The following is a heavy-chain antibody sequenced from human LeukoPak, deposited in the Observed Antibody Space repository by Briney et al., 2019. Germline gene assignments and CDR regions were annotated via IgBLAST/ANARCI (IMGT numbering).Heavy chain of an antibody. V-gene: IGHV3-23*01. Sequence: GGSLRLSCAASGFTFSSYAMSWVRQAPGKGLEWVSAISGSGGSTYYADSVKGRFTISRDNSKNTLYLQMNSLRAEDTAVYYCAKVGRRTPGNGDYEYYYYYGMDVWGQGTTVTVSS. CDR3: AKVGRRTPGNGDYEYYYYYGMDV. CDR2: ISGSGGST. D-gene: IGHD4-17*01. CDR1: GFTFSSYA. J-gene: IGHJ6*02.